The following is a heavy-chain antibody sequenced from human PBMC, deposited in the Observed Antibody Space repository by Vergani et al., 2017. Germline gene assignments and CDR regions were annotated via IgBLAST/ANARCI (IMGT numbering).Heavy chain of an antibody. J-gene: IGHJ4*02. V-gene: IGHV3-9*01. CDR1: GFTFDDYA. CDR3: AKDITAKYSSSSLFDY. D-gene: IGHD6-6*01. Sequence: EVQLVESGGGLVQPGRSLRLSCAASGFTFDDYAMHWVRQAPGKGLEWVSGISWNSGSIGYADSVKGRFTISRDNAKNSLYLQMNSLRAEDTALYYCAKDITAKYSSSSLFDYWGQGTLVTVSS. CDR2: ISWNSGSI.